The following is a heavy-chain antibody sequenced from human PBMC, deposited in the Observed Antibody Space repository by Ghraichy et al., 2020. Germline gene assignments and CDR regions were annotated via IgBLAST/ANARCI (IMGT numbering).Heavy chain of an antibody. Sequence: GGSLRLSCAASGFTFDDYAMHWVRQAPGKGLEWVSGISWNSGSIGYADSVKGRFTISRDNAKNSLYLQMNSLRAEDTALYYCAKDMVPRQTGYFDYWGQGTLVTVSS. D-gene: IGHD3-10*01. CDR1: GFTFDDYA. V-gene: IGHV3-9*01. CDR3: AKDMVPRQTGYFDY. J-gene: IGHJ4*02. CDR2: ISWNSGSI.